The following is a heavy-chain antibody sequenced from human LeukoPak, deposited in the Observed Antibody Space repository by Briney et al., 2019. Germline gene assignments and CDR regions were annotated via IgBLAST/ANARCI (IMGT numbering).Heavy chain of an antibody. V-gene: IGHV3-30*02. CDR2: IRSNGGNK. J-gene: IGHJ4*02. CDR1: GFTFSNYC. D-gene: IGHD5-24*01. CDR3: AKDRGSGMPTNFDY. Sequence: PGGSLRLSCAPSGFTFSNYCMHWVRQAPGKGLEWVAFIRSNGGNKYYADAVKGRFTISRDNSKHTLYVQMNSLRAEDTAVYYWAKDRGSGMPTNFDYWGQGTLVTVSS.